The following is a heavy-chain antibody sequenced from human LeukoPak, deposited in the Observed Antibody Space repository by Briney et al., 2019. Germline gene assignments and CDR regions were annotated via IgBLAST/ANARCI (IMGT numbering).Heavy chain of an antibody. CDR1: GGTFSSYA. CDR2: IIPIFGTA. CDR3: ATESNYDGKGFDY. V-gene: IGHV1-69*06. Sequence: VASVKVSCKASGGTFSSYAISWVRQAPGQGLEWMGGIIPIFGTANYAQKFQGRVTITADKSTGTAYMELSSLRSEDTAVYYCATESNYDGKGFDYWGQGTLVTVSS. D-gene: IGHD4/OR15-4a*01. J-gene: IGHJ4*02.